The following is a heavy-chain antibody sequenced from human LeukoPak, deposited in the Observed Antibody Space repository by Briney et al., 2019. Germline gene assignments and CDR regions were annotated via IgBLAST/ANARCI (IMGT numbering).Heavy chain of an antibody. CDR1: GFTFGDYA. D-gene: IGHD5-18*01. Sequence: GRSLRLSCTASGFTFGDYAMSWVRQAPGKGLEWVGFIRSKAYGGTTEYAASVKGRFTISRDDSKSIAYLQMNSLKTEDTAVYYCTRDSYHFDYWGQGTPVTVSS. J-gene: IGHJ4*02. V-gene: IGHV3-49*04. CDR2: IRSKAYGGTT. CDR3: TRDSYHFDY.